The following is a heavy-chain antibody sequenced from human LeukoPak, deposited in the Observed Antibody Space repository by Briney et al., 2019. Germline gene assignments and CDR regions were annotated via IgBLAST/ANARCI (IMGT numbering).Heavy chain of an antibody. Sequence: PSETLSLTCTVSGGSISSHYWSWIRQLAGKGLEWIGRISNSGSTNYNSSLKSRVTMSVDTSKNQCSLKLSSVTAADTAVYYCARLYYDRSGHRLDSWGQGTLVTVSS. CDR2: ISNSGST. V-gene: IGHV4-4*07. D-gene: IGHD3-22*01. CDR3: ARLYYDRSGHRLDS. CDR1: GGSISSHY. J-gene: IGHJ4*02.